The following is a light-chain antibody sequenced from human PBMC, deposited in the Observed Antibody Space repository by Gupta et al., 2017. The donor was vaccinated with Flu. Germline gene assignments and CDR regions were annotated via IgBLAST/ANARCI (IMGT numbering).Light chain of an antibody. CDR1: QSISSNS. Sequence: EIVLTQSPGTLSLSPGERATLSCRASQSISSNSLAWYRQKPGQAPRLLIYGASSRATGIPARFSGSGSGTDFTLTISRLEPEDFAVYYCQQYGSSPLYTFGQGTNLEIK. CDR3: QQYGSSPLYT. V-gene: IGKV3-20*01. J-gene: IGKJ2*01. CDR2: GAS.